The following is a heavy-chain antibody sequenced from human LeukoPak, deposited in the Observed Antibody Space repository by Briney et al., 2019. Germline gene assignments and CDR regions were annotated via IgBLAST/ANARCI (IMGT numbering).Heavy chain of an antibody. CDR2: MSSSGTTI. J-gene: IGHJ5*02. CDR3: AKELVSSTVTGDWFDP. Sequence: GGSLRLSCAASGFIFSDYYMSWIRQAPGKGLEWVSYMSSSGTTIYYADSVKGRFTISRDNSKNTLYLQMNSLRAEDTAVYYCAKELVSSTVTGDWFDPWGQGTLVTVSS. V-gene: IGHV3-11*04. CDR1: GFIFSDYY. D-gene: IGHD4-17*01.